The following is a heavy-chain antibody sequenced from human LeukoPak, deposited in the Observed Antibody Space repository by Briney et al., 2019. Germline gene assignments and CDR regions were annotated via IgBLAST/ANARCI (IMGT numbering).Heavy chain of an antibody. CDR3: ARELGGMFDY. CDR1: GFTFSTYA. Sequence: PGGSLRLSCTASGFTFSTYAMTWVRQAPGKGLEWVSVISHGGDSAWYADSVKGRFTISRDNSKSTLFLQMNSLRAEDTAVYYCARELGGMFDYWGQGSVVIVSS. J-gene: IGHJ4*02. D-gene: IGHD1-7*01. CDR2: ISHGGDSA. V-gene: IGHV3-23*01.